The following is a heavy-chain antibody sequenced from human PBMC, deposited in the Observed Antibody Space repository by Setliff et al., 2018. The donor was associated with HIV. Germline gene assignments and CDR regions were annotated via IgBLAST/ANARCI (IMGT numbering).Heavy chain of an antibody. CDR3: ARGRCSGGTCSGRYSYLHIDV. J-gene: IGHJ6*03. CDR2: IHHSGRT. D-gene: IGHD2-15*01. Sequence: SETLSLTCAVSGGSFTGYYWTWIRRPPGKGLEWIGEIHHSGRTDYNPSLTSRVTMSVDSSKKQFSLRLTSVAAADTAVYYCARGRCSGGTCSGRYSYLHIDVWGKGTTVTVSS. CDR1: GGSFTGYY. V-gene: IGHV4-34*01.